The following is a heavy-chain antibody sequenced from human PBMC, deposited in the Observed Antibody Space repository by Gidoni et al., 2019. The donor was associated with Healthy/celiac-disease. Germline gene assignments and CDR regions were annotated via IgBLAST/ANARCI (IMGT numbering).Heavy chain of an antibody. CDR2: IRSNGGST. V-gene: IGHV3-64D*06. D-gene: IGHD1-1*01. J-gene: IGHJ4*02. CDR3: VIGRWNHDY. CDR1: GFTFSSYA. Sequence: EVPLVESGGGLVQPGGSLRLSCSASGFTFSSYAMHWVRQAPGKGLEYVSAIRSNGGSTYYADSVKGRFTISRDNSKNTLYLQMSSLRAEDTAVYYCVIGRWNHDYWGQGTLVTVSS.